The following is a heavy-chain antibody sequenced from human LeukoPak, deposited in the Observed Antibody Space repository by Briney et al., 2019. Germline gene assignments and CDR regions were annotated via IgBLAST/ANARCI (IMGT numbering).Heavy chain of an antibody. J-gene: IGHJ6*03. CDR1: GGSISSYY. Sequence: KPSETLSLTCTVCGGSISSYYWSWSRQPPGKGLEWIGYIYTSGSTNYNPSLKSRVTISVDTSKNQFSLKLSSVTAADTAVYYCARRGVEMATIDGKPDYYYYYYMDVWGKGATVTVSS. CDR2: IYTSGST. D-gene: IGHD5-24*01. V-gene: IGHV4-4*09. CDR3: ARRGVEMATIDGKPDYYYYYYMDV.